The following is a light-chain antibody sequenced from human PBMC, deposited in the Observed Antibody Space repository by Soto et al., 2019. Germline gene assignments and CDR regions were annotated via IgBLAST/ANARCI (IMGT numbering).Light chain of an antibody. V-gene: IGKV1-39*01. CDR2: AAS. J-gene: IGKJ2*01. CDR3: QQSYKPPYP. Sequence: DIQMTQSPSSLSASVGDRVTITCRSSQTINTYLNWYQQKPGKAPNLLIYAASSFQSGVPSRFSGGGSGTEFTLTISSLQPEDVATYYCQQSYKPPYPFGQGTKLEI. CDR1: QTINTY.